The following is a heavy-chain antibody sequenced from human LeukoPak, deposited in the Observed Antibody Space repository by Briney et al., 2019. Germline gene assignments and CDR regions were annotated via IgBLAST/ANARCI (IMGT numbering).Heavy chain of an antibody. CDR1: GGSISSYY. CDR3: ARARRDIVVVPAARMAFDI. Sequence: PSETLSLTCTVSGGSISSYYWSWIRQPPGKGLEWIGYIYYSGSTNYNPSLKSRVTISVDTSKNQFSLKLSSVTAADTAVYYCARARRDIVVVPAARMAFDIWGQGTMVTVSS. D-gene: IGHD2-2*01. J-gene: IGHJ3*02. V-gene: IGHV4-59*01. CDR2: IYYSGST.